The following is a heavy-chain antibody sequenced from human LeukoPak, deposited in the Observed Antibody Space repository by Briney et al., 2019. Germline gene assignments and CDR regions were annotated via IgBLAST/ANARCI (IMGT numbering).Heavy chain of an antibody. CDR2: IKTDGSTT. CDR3: ARGEYCSGGSCYGTGYGMDV. V-gene: IGHV3-74*01. Sequence: GGSLRLSCAASGLTFSNYWMHWVRQAPGEGLVWVSHIKTDGSTTTYADSAKGRFTISRDNAKNTLFLQMSSLTAEDTAVYYCARGEYCSGGSCYGTGYGMDVWGQGTTVTVSS. CDR1: GLTFSNYW. J-gene: IGHJ6*02. D-gene: IGHD2-15*01.